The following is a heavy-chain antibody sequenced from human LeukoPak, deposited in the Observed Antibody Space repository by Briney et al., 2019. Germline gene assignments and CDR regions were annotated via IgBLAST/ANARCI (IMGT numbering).Heavy chain of an antibody. CDR3: AREMTGYYFDY. Sequence: SGGSLRLSFAASGFTVSSNYMSWVRQAPGKGLEWVSVIYSGGSTYYADSVKGRFTISRDNSKNTLYLQMNSLRAEDTAVYYCAREMTGYYFDYWGQGTLVTVSS. CDR2: IYSGGST. CDR1: GFTVSSNY. J-gene: IGHJ4*02. V-gene: IGHV3-53*01.